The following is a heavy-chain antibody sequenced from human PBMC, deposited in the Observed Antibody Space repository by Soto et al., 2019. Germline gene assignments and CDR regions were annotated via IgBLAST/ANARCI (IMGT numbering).Heavy chain of an antibody. CDR1: GGFISSYY. J-gene: IGHJ5*02. CDR3: ARDQGGAARQNWFDP. Sequence: SETLSLTCTVAGGFISSYYWTWIRQPPGKGLEWIGHIYYSGSTNYNPSLESRVTISVDMSTNQVSLKVRSVSAADTAVHYCARDQGGAARQNWFDPWGQGTLVTVSS. CDR2: IYYSGST. D-gene: IGHD6-6*01. V-gene: IGHV4-59*12.